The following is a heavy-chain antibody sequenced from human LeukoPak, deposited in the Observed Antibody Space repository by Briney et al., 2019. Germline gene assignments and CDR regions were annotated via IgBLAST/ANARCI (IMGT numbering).Heavy chain of an antibody. D-gene: IGHD2-21*02. CDR3: ARGQTSVVTAIPYYFDY. CDR1: GGSFSGYY. J-gene: IGHJ4*02. V-gene: IGHV4-34*01. Sequence: SETLSLTCAVYGGSFSGYYWSWIRQPPGKGLECIAEINHSGSTNYNPSLKSRVTISVDTSKNQFSLKLSSVTAADTAVYYCARGQTSVVTAIPYYFDYWGRGTLVTVSS. CDR2: INHSGST.